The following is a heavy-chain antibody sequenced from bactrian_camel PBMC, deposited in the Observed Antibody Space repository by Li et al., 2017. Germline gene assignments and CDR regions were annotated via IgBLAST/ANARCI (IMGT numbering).Heavy chain of an antibody. D-gene: IGHD7*01. CDR2: IYRGDGST. Sequence: HVQLVESGGGLVQAGGSLRLSCAATGYSYSRNCMGWLRQLPGKEREGVAAIYRGDGSTLYADSVKGRFIISKDNAKNTLYLQMDSLTPEDTGLYRCAADRGTPSFCSGGTWSGSYWGQGTQVTVS. V-gene: IGHV3S1*01. CDR3: AADRGTPSFCSGGTWSGSY. CDR1: GYSYSRNC. J-gene: IGHJ4*01.